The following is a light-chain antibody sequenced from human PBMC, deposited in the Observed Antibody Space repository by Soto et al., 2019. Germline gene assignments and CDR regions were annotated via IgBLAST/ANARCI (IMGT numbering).Light chain of an antibody. CDR3: TSYAGGNYV. CDR2: EVN. J-gene: IGLJ1*01. V-gene: IGLV2-8*01. CDR1: SSDVGGYNY. Sequence: QSALTQPPSASGSPGQSVTISCTGTSSDVGGYNYVSWYQQHPGKVPKLMVYEVNKRPSGVPDRFSGSKSGNTASLTVAGLQDEDEADYYCTSYAGGNYVFGTGTKVTVL.